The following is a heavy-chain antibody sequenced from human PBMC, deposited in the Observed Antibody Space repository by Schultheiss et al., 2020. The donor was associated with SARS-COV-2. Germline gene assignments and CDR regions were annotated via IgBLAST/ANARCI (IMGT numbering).Heavy chain of an antibody. D-gene: IGHD3-10*01. J-gene: IGHJ6*02. CDR2: IYPGDSDT. V-gene: IGHV5-51*01. Sequence: GESLKISCKGSGYSFTSYWIGWVRQMPGKGLEWMGIIYPGDSDTRYSPSFQGQVTISADKSISTAYLQWSSLKASDTAMYYCARDRATMVRGVTQRYYYYYGLDVWGQGTTVTVSS. CDR1: GYSFTSYW. CDR3: ARDRATMVRGVTQRYYYYYGLDV.